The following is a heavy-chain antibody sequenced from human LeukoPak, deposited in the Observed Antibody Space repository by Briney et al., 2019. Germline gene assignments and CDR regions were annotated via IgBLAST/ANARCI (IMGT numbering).Heavy chain of an antibody. Sequence: LGGSLNISGKAPGSPSTNFSLAWVRQVPGKGPEWMVSICPGVSDARYNPSFEGQVTISADKSINTAYLQWGSLQASDTAIYYCARHSQRCLGSCSNDYWGQGTLVTVSP. J-gene: IGHJ4*02. CDR1: GSPSTNFS. CDR3: ARHSQRCLGSCSNDY. CDR2: ICPGVSDA. D-gene: IGHD3-10*01. V-gene: IGHV5-51*01.